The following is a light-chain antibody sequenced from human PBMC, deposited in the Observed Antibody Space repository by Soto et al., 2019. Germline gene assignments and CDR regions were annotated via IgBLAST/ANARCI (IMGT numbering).Light chain of an antibody. V-gene: IGKV1-27*01. CDR2: AAS. CDR1: QGISNY. CDR3: QKYNSAPRT. Sequence: DIQMTQSPSSLSASVGDRVTITCRARQGISNYLSWYQQKPGKVPKLLIYAASPLQSGVPSRFSGSGSGTDFTLTISSLQPEDVATYYCQKYNSAPRTFGQGTKVEIK. J-gene: IGKJ1*01.